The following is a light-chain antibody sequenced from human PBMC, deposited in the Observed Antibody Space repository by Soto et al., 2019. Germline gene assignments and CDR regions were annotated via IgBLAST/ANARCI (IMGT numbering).Light chain of an antibody. V-gene: IGLV2-14*01. CDR1: SSDVGGHNF. Sequence: QSALTQPASVSGSPGQSVTISCTGTSSDVGGHNFVSWFQQHPDKAPKFMIYGVSNRPSGVSNRFSGSKSGNTASLTISGLHAEDEAYYYCASYRSSGAWVFGTGTKVTVL. CDR3: ASYRSSGAWV. J-gene: IGLJ1*01. CDR2: GVS.